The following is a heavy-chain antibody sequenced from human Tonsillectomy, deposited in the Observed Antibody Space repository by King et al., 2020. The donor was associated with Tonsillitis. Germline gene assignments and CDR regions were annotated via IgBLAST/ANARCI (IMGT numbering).Heavy chain of an antibody. Sequence: VQLQESGPGLVKPSETLTLSCSVSGGSISSHYWSWIRQPPGKGLEWIGCIYYSGSTNYNPSLKSRVSISVDTSENHFSLNLSSVTAADTAVYYCSRAPVYCSGGSGYPDYYPYGMDVWGQGTTVIVSS. V-gene: IGHV4-59*11. D-gene: IGHD2-15*01. CDR1: GGSISSHY. CDR2: IYYSGST. CDR3: SRAPVYCSGGSGYPDYYPYGMDV. J-gene: IGHJ6*02.